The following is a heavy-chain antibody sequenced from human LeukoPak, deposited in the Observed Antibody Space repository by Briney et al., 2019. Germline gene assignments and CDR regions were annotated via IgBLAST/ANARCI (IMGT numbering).Heavy chain of an antibody. CDR3: ARDKGGYSGYDWELGY. D-gene: IGHD5-12*01. CDR2: ISSSSSYI. J-gene: IGHJ4*02. CDR1: GFTFSSYS. V-gene: IGHV3-21*01. Sequence: GGSLRLSCAASGFTFSSYSMNWVRQAPGKGLEWVSSISSSSSYIYYADSVKGRFTISRDNAKNSLYLQMNSLRAEDTAVYCCARDKGGYSGYDWELGYWGQGTLVTVSS.